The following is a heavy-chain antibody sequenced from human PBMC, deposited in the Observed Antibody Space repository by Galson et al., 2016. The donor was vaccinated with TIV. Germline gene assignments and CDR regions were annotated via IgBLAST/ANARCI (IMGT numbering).Heavy chain of an antibody. CDR3: GQAGRYFDWLVARFDP. CDR1: GFIFSDYA. Sequence: SLRLSCAAPGFIFSDYAMHWVRRAPGKGLEWVAIVSYDGTRQYYADSVKGRFTVSRDNSTNTVSLQMNSLRPEDTAVYYCGQAGRYFDWLVARFDPRGQGTLVTVSS. V-gene: IGHV3-30*01. D-gene: IGHD3-9*01. J-gene: IGHJ5*02. CDR2: VSYDGTRQ.